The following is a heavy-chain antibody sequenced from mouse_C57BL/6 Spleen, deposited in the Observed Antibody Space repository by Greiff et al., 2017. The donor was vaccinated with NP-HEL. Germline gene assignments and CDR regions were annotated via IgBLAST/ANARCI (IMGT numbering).Heavy chain of an antibody. D-gene: IGHD1-1*01. CDR2: INPNNGGT. CDR1: GYTFTDYN. CDR3: ARELVPITTVVAPGFAY. V-gene: IGHV1-22*01. Sequence: EVQLQQSGPELVKPGASVKMSCKASGYTFTDYNMHWVKQSHGKSLEWIGYINPNNGGTSYNQKVKGKATLTVHKSSRTAYMELRSLTSEDSAVYYCARELVPITTVVAPGFAYWGQGTLVTVSA. J-gene: IGHJ3*01.